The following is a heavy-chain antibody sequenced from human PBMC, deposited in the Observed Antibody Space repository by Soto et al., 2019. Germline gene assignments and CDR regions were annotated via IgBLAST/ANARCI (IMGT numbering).Heavy chain of an antibody. CDR1: GGSISSSNW. CDR2: IYHSGST. Sequence: QVQLQESGPGLVKPSGTLSLTCAVSGGSISSSNWWSWVRQPPGKGLEWIGEIYHSGSTNYNPSLKSRATISVGKSKNQFSLKLSSVTAADTAVYYCASVSGSYYYGMDVWGQGITVTVSS. D-gene: IGHD1-26*01. CDR3: ASVSGSYYYGMDV. J-gene: IGHJ6*02. V-gene: IGHV4-4*02.